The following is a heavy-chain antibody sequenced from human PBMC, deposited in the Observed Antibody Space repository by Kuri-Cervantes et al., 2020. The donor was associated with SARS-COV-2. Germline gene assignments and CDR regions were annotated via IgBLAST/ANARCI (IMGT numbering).Heavy chain of an antibody. Sequence: LSLTCAASGFTFSSYGMHWVRQAPGKGLEWVAVIWYDGSNKYYADSVKGRFTISRDNSKNTLYLQMNSLRAEDTAVNYCARGFRAGPGEYFDLWGRGTLVTVSS. CDR2: IWYDGSNK. D-gene: IGHD3-10*01. CDR3: ARGFRAGPGEYFDL. CDR1: GFTFSSYG. J-gene: IGHJ2*01. V-gene: IGHV3-33*01.